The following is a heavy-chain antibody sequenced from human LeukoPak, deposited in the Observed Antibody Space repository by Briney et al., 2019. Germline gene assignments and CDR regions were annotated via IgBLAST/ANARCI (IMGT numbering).Heavy chain of an antibody. V-gene: IGHV4-59*08. D-gene: IGHD3-16*01. J-gene: IGHJ4*02. Sequence: SETLSLTCTVSGGSISSYYWSWIRQPPGKGLEWIGYIYYSGSTNYNPSLKSRVTISVDTSKNQFSLKLSSVTAADTAVYYCARKIGGAWDYWGRGTLVTVSS. CDR3: ARKIGGAWDY. CDR1: GGSISSYY. CDR2: IYYSGST.